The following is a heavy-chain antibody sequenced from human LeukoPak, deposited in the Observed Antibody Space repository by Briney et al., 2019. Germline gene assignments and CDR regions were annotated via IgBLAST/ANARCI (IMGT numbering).Heavy chain of an antibody. CDR2: INDDGSRT. V-gene: IGHV3-74*01. J-gene: IGHJ4*02. CDR3: ARNGPIDN. CDR1: GFTFSSYE. Sequence: PGGSLRLSCAASGFTFSSYEMNWVRQAPGKGLVWVSRINDDGSRTNYADSVKGRFSISRDNARNTLYLQMNSLRAEDTAVYYCARNGPIDNWGQGTLVTVSS. D-gene: IGHD2-8*01.